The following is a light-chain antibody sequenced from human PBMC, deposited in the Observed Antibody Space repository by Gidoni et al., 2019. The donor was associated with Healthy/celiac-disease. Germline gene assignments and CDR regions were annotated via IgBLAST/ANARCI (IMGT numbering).Light chain of an antibody. CDR3: QQSYSTLLT. J-gene: IGKJ4*01. CDR2: AAS. CDR1: KSISSY. V-gene: IGKV1-39*01. Sequence: DIQMTQSPPSLSSSVGDRVTITCRASKSISSYLNWYQQKPGKAPKLLIYAASSLQSGVPSRFSGSGSGTDFTLTISSLQPEDFATYYCQQSYSTLLTFGGGTKVEIK.